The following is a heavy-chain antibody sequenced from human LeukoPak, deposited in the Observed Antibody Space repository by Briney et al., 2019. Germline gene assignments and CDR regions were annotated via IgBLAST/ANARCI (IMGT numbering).Heavy chain of an antibody. J-gene: IGHJ4*02. Sequence: ASVKVSCKASGGTFSSYAISWVRQAPGQGLEWMGGIIPIFGTANCAQKFQGRVTITTDEPTSTAYMELSSLRSEDTAVYYCARDHGGLYYFDYWGQGTLVTVSS. D-gene: IGHD3-3*01. V-gene: IGHV1-69*05. CDR2: IIPIFGTA. CDR1: GGTFSSYA. CDR3: ARDHGGLYYFDY.